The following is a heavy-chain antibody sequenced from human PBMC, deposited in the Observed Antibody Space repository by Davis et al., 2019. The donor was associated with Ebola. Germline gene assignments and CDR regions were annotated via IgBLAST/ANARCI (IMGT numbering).Heavy chain of an antibody. V-gene: IGHV4-59*12. Sequence: SETLSLTCTVSGGSISSYYWSWIRQPPGKGLEWIGYIYYSGSTNYNPSLKSRVTISVDTSKNQFSLKLSSVTAADTAVYYCARGDVTTIYYFDYWGQGTLVTVSS. CDR3: ARGDVTTIYYFDY. CDR1: GGSISSYY. CDR2: IYYSGST. D-gene: IGHD1-1*01. J-gene: IGHJ4*02.